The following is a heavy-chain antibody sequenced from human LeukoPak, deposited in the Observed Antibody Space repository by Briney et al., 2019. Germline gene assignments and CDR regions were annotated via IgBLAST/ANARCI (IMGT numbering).Heavy chain of an antibody. V-gene: IGHV3-23*01. CDR2: ISGSSGTI. CDR3: AKRLGDPRAFDY. J-gene: IGHJ4*02. Sequence: GGSLRLSCAASGFTFSNYAMNWVRQAPGKGLEWVSGISGSSGTINYAAPVKGRFTISRDNSRNTLYLQMNSLRADDTAVYYCAKRLGDPRAFDYWGQGALVTVSS. CDR1: GFTFSNYA. D-gene: IGHD2-21*02.